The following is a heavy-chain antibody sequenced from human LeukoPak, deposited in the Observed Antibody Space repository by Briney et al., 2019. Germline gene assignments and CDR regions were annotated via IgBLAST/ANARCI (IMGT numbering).Heavy chain of an antibody. V-gene: IGHV3-21*01. D-gene: IGHD3-22*01. CDR2: ISSSSSYI. Sequence: GRSLRLSCAASGFTFSSYSMNWARQAPGKGLEWVSSISSSSSYIYYADSVKGRFTISRDNAKNSLYLQMNSLRAEDTAVYYCARDKSSGQIDYWGRGTLVTVSS. CDR1: GFTFSSYS. CDR3: ARDKSSGQIDY. J-gene: IGHJ4*02.